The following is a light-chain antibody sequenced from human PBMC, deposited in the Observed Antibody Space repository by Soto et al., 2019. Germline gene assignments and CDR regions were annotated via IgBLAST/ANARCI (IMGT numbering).Light chain of an antibody. CDR1: SGHSAYA. CDR2: LNSDGTH. V-gene: IGLV4-69*01. CDR3: QTWGTGMV. Sequence: QPVLTQSPSASASLGASVKLTCTLSSGHSAYAIIWHQQQPLKGPRNLMRLNSDGTHTKGAGIPDRFSGSSSGAERYLIISSLQSEDEADYYCQTWGTGMVFGGGTKVTVL. J-gene: IGLJ2*01.